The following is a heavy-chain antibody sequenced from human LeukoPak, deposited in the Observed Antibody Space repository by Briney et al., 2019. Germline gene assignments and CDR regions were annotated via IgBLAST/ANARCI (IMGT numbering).Heavy chain of an antibody. J-gene: IGHJ3*02. D-gene: IGHD3-22*01. V-gene: IGHV4-30-4*01. CDR1: GGSLSSGDYY. Sequence: SETLSLTCTVSGGSLSSGDYYWRWLRQPPGKGLEWVGYTYYSGSTYYNPSLNSRVTMAVDSSKNQFSLKLCSVTAADTAVYYCARDLSYYDSSLDAFDIWGQGTMVTVSS. CDR2: TYYSGST. CDR3: ARDLSYYDSSLDAFDI.